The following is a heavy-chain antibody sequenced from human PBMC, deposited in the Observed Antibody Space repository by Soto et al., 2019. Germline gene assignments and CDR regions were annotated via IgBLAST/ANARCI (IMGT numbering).Heavy chain of an antibody. J-gene: IGHJ4*02. V-gene: IGHV1-18*04. CDR3: ARDHRYSSGKGCFDY. Sequence: GASVKVSCKASGYTFTSYGISCVRQAPGQGLEWMGWISAYNGNTNYAQKLQGRVTMTTDTSTSTAYMELRSLRSDDTAVYYCARDHRYSSGKGCFDYWGQGTLVTVSS. D-gene: IGHD6-19*01. CDR2: ISAYNGNT. CDR1: GYTFTSYG.